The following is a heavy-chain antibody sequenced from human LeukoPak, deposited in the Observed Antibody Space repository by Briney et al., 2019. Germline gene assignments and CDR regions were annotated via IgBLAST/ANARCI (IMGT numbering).Heavy chain of an antibody. CDR1: GFSFRDYG. D-gene: IGHD1-1*01. CDR2: IRSKTYGGSI. V-gene: IGHV3-49*04. CDR3: VRGETVPNAKYWFDP. J-gene: IGHJ5*02. Sequence: PGRSLRLSCTTSGFSFRDYGMGWVRQAPGKGLEWLIFIRSKTYGGSIEYAASVKGRFTISRDDSKGVAFLQMNSLKIEDTGIYYCVRGETVPNAKYWFDPWGQGTLVTVSS.